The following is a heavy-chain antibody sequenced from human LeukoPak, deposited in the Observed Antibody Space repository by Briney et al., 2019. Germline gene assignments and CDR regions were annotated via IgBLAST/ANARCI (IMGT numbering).Heavy chain of an antibody. J-gene: IGHJ4*02. Sequence: QTGGSLRLSCAASGFTFSSYEMNWVRQAPGKGLEWVSYISSSGSTIYYADSVKGRFTISRDNSKNTLYLQMNSLRAEDTAVYYCAKARITMVRGVSDFDYWGQGTLVTVSS. CDR2: ISSSGSTI. V-gene: IGHV3-48*03. D-gene: IGHD3-10*01. CDR1: GFTFSSYE. CDR3: AKARITMVRGVSDFDY.